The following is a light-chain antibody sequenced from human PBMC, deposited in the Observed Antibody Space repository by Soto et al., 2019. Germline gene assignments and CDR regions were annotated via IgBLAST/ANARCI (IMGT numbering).Light chain of an antibody. Sequence: QSVLAQPASVSGSPGQSITISCTGTSSDVGSYNSVSWYQQYPGKAPTLMIHDVSNRPSGVSNRFSGSKSGNTASLTISGLHAEDEADYYCSSFTSSSSYVFGSGTKLTVL. V-gene: IGLV2-14*03. CDR2: DVS. J-gene: IGLJ1*01. CDR1: SSDVGSYNS. CDR3: SSFTSSSSYV.